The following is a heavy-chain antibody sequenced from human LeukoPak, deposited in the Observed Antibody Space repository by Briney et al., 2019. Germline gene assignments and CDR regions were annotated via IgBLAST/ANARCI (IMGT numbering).Heavy chain of an antibody. CDR1: GFTISNYT. J-gene: IGHJ2*01. Sequence: GGSLRLSCAASGFTISNYTMNWVRQAPGKGLEWVSSISSRNTYIYYVDSVKGRFTISRDNAKNSLYLQMNSLRAEDTAVYYCARALYRQHIVVVNAKNYWYFDLWGRGTLVTVSS. D-gene: IGHD2-21*01. V-gene: IGHV3-21*01. CDR3: ARALYRQHIVVVNAKNYWYFDL. CDR2: ISSRNTYI.